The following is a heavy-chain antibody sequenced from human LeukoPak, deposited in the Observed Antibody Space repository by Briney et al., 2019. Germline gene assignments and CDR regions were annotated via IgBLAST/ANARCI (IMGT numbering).Heavy chain of an antibody. CDR3: ARERTDYYDSSGYSPDAFDI. V-gene: IGHV3-53*01. CDR1: GFTVSSNY. D-gene: IGHD3-22*01. CDR2: IYSGGST. J-gene: IGHJ3*02. Sequence: GGSLRLSCAASGFTVSSNYMSWVRQAPGKGLEWVSVIYSGGSTYYAGSVKGRFTISRDNSKNTLYLQMNSLRAEDTAVYYCARERTDYYDSSGYSPDAFDIWGQGTMVTVSS.